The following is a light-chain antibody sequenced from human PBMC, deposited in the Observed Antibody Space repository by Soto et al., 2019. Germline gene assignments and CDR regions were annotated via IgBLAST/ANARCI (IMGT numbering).Light chain of an antibody. CDR1: SSDVGAYNY. V-gene: IGLV2-8*01. CDR2: DVS. J-gene: IGLJ3*02. Sequence: QSALTQPPSASGSPGQSVTISCTGSSSDVGAYNYVSWYKQHPGKAPKLMIFDVSKRPSGVPDRFSGSKSGDTASLTVSGLQAEDEADYYCSSYVGSNNWVFGGGTKLTVL. CDR3: SSYVGSNNWV.